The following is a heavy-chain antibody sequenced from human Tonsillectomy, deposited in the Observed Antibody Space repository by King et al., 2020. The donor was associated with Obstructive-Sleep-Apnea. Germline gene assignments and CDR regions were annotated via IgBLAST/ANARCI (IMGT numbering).Heavy chain of an antibody. CDR2: IYHRGSN. J-gene: IGHJ6*02. CDR3: AREAPIYRYGMDV. V-gene: IGHV4-4*02. D-gene: IGHD2-2*02. CDR1: GASISSNNW. Sequence: VQLQESGPGLVKPSGTLSLTCAVSGASISSNNWWSWVRQPPGKGLEWIVEIYHRGSNNYNPSLKSRVTISVDKSQNQFSLKLTSVTAADTAVYYCAREAPIYRYGMDVWGQGTTVTVSS.